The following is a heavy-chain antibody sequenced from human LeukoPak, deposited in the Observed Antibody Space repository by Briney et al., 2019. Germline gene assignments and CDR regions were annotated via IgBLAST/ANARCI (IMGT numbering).Heavy chain of an antibody. V-gene: IGHV3-9*01. J-gene: IGHJ4*02. Sequence: GRSLRLSCAASGFTFGDYAMHWVRHAPGKGLEWVSGISWNSDTIGYVDSVKGRFTISRDNAKNSLYLQMNSLRAEDTALYYCAKDISGTYLAALDYWGQGTLVTVSS. CDR3: AKDISGTYLAALDY. CDR1: GFTFGDYA. CDR2: ISWNSDTI. D-gene: IGHD1-26*01.